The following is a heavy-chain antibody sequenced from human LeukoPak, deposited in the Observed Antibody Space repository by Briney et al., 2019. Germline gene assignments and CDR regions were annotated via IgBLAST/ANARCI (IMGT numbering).Heavy chain of an antibody. J-gene: IGHJ4*02. D-gene: IGHD3-22*01. CDR2: IYYSGST. V-gene: IGHV4-59*08. CDR1: GGSISSYY. CDR3: ARWGHFDTSGYFVVDY. Sequence: KTSETLSLTCTVSGGSISSYYWSWIRQPPGKGLEWIGYIYYSGSTNYNPSLKSRVTISVDTSKNQFSLKPSSVTAADTAVYYCARWGHFDTSGYFVVDYWGQGTLVTVSS.